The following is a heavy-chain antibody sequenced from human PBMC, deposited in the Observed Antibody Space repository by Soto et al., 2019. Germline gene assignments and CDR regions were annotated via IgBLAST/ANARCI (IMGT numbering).Heavy chain of an antibody. J-gene: IGHJ6*02. Sequence: QVQLVQSGAEVNKPGASVKVSCKASGYTFTSYGISWVRQAPGQGLEWMGWISIYNGNTNYAQKLQGRVTMTTDTSTSTAYMELRSLRSDDTAVYYCARDVRSHDYGHYYYGMDVWGQGTTFTVSS. CDR1: GYTFTSYG. CDR3: ARDVRSHDYGHYYYGMDV. V-gene: IGHV1-18*01. D-gene: IGHD4-17*01. CDR2: ISIYNGNT.